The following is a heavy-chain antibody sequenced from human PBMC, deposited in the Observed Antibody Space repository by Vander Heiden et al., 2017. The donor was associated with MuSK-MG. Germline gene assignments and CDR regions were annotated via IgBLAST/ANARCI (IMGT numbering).Heavy chain of an antibody. D-gene: IGHD2-2*02. J-gene: IGHJ6*03. Sequence: QVQLVQSGAEVQTPGSSVKVSCQASGGSFSSYAISWVRQANGQGLEWMGGIIPSLGIANYAQKFQGRVTITADESTSTAYMELSSLRSEDTAVYYCARGLTRYCSSTSCYTSFYYYYYYMDVWGKGTTVTVSS. V-gene: IGHV1-69*04. CDR2: IIPSLGIA. CDR1: GGSFSSYA. CDR3: ARGLTRYCSSTSCYTSFYYYYYYMDV.